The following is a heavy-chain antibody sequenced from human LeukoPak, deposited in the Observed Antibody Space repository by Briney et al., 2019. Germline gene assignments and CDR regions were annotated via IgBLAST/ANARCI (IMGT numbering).Heavy chain of an antibody. J-gene: IGHJ4*02. V-gene: IGHV3-30*02. CDR2: IRYDGSNK. CDR1: GFTFSSYG. D-gene: IGHD3-10*01. CDR3: AKVYGSGSYYNSDMYYFDY. Sequence: GGSLRLSCAASGFTFSSYGMSWVRQAPGKGLEWVAFIRYDGSNKYYADSVKGRFTISRDNSKNTLYLQMNSLRAEDTAVYYCAKVYGSGSYYNSDMYYFDYWGQGTLVTVSS.